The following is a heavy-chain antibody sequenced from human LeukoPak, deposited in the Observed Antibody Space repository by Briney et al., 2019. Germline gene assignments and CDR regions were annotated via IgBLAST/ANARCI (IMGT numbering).Heavy chain of an antibody. CDR3: ASLVVAATRHYYYYYMDV. CDR1: GGTFSSYA. D-gene: IGHD2-15*01. Sequence: SVKVSCKASGGTFSSYAISWVRQAPGQGLEWMGGIIPIFGTANYAQKFQGRVTITADKSTSTAYMELSSLRSEDTAVYYCASLVVAATRHYYYYYMDVWGKGTTVTVSS. J-gene: IGHJ6*03. V-gene: IGHV1-69*06. CDR2: IIPIFGTA.